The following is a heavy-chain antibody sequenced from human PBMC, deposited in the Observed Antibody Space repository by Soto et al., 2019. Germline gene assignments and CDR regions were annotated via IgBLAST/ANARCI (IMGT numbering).Heavy chain of an antibody. V-gene: IGHV5-51*01. CDR3: ARQLSHICDS. Sequence: PGESLKISCKGVGYKFGSAWIGWVRQMPGKGLEWMGIIKPGTSDIRYSPSCRGHVTISADEAVSTAYLQWSSLKASDTAMYYCARQLSHICDSWGQGTLATVSS. J-gene: IGHJ4*02. D-gene: IGHD3-3*02. CDR1: GYKFGSAW. CDR2: IKPGTSDI.